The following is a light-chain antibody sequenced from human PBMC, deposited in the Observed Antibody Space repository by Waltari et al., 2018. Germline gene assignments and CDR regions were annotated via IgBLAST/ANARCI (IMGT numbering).Light chain of an antibody. CDR1: QSVRSN. CDR2: GAS. Sequence: EIVMTQSPAILSVSPGEGVTLSCRASQSVRSNLAWYQQKPVQAPRLLIFGASTRATGFPARFRGGGSGTEFTLTITSLQSEDSAVYFCQQYDSQPLTFGGGTFVEIK. J-gene: IGKJ4*01. CDR3: QQYDSQPLT. V-gene: IGKV3-15*01.